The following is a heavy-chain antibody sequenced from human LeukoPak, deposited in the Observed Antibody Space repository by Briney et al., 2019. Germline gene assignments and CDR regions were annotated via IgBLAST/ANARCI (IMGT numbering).Heavy chain of an antibody. J-gene: IGHJ4*02. CDR2: INPNSGGT. CDR1: GYTFTGYY. V-gene: IGHV1-2*04. D-gene: IGHD1-26*01. Sequence: ASVKVSCKASGYTFTGYYMHWVRQAPGQGLEWMGWINPNSGGTNYAQKFRGWVTMTRDTSISTAYMELSRLRSDDTAVYYCARAEWELLMFDYWGQGTLVTVSS. CDR3: ARAEWELLMFDY.